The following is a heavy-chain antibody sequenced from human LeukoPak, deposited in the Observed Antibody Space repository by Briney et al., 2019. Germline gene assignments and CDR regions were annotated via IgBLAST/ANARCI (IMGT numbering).Heavy chain of an antibody. CDR1: GGSFSGYY. CDR2: INHSGST. CDR3: ARTIPNYYDSSGYYYAIDY. D-gene: IGHD3-22*01. J-gene: IGHJ4*02. V-gene: IGHV4-34*01. Sequence: SETLSLTCAVYGGSFSGYYWSWIRQPPGKGLEWIGEINHSGSTNYNPSLKSRVTISVDTSKNQFSLKLSSVTAADTAVYYCARTIPNYYDSSGYYYAIDYWGQGTLVTVSS.